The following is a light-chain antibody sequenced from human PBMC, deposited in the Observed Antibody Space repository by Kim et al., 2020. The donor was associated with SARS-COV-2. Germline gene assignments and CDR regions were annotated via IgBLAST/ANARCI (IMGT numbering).Light chain of an antibody. J-gene: IGKJ1*01. CDR2: DIS. Sequence: PGDGATLSCGASQIVSSTFLAWYQQKPGLAPRLLIYDISNRATGIPDRFSGSGSGTDFTLTISRVEPEDFAVYYCQQYGSSPWTFGQGTKVDTK. CDR1: QIVSSTF. V-gene: IGKV3D-20*01. CDR3: QQYGSSPWT.